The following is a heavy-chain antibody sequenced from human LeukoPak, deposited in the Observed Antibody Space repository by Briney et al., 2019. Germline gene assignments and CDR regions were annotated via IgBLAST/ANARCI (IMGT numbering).Heavy chain of an antibody. D-gene: IGHD5-18*01. J-gene: IGHJ4*02. V-gene: IGHV3-48*01. Sequence: GGSVRLPCAASGFTFRSYSMNWVRQAPAKGLEWVSYISSSSSTIYYADSVKGRFTISRDNAKNSLYLQMNSLRAEDTAVYYCARAPVDTAMAFDYWGQGTLVTVSS. CDR3: ARAPVDTAMAFDY. CDR2: ISSSSSTI. CDR1: GFTFRSYS.